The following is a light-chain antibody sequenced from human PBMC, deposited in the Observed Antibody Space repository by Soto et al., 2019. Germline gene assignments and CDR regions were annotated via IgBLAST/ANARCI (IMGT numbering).Light chain of an antibody. CDR2: KAS. J-gene: IGKJ1*01. CDR1: QSISTW. V-gene: IGKV1-5*03. Sequence: DIQMTQSPSTLSASVGDRVTITCRASQSISTWLAWYQQRAGKAPKLLIYKASNLESGVPSRLSGSGSGTDFTLTISSLQPDDFATYYCQQYNSYSWAFGQGTKV. CDR3: QQYNSYSWA.